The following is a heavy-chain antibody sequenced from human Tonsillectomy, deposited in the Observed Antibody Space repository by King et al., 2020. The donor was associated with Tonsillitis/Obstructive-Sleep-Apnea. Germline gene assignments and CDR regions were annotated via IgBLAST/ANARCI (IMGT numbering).Heavy chain of an antibody. D-gene: IGHD3-3*01. CDR2: IDHVGST. J-gene: IGHJ3*02. V-gene: IGHV4-34*01. CDR1: GGSFSGYY. CDR3: AREITTGAFDI. Sequence: VQLQQWGAELLKASETLSLTCAVYGGSFSGYYWNWIRQPPGKGLEWIGEIDHVGSTNYNPSLKSRVTISADTAKTQFSLKLSSVTAADTAVYYCAREITTGAFDIWGQGTMVTVSS.